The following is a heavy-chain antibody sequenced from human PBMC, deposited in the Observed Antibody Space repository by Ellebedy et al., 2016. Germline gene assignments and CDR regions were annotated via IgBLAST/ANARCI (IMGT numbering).Heavy chain of an antibody. CDR3: ARERGVYSGYDFGGAFDI. V-gene: IGHV4-38-2*02. Sequence: SETLSLTCTVSGYSISSDYYWGWIRPPPGKGLEWIGSIYHSGSTYYNPSLKSRVTISVDTSKKHFSLKLTSVTAADTAVYYCARERGVYSGYDFGGAFDIWGQGTMVTVSS. CDR1: GYSISSDYY. CDR2: IYHSGST. D-gene: IGHD5-12*01. J-gene: IGHJ3*02.